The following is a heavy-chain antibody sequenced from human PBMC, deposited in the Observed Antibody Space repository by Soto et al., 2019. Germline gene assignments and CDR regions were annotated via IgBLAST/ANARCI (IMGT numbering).Heavy chain of an antibody. CDR2: MNPNSGNT. D-gene: IGHD6-13*01. Sequence: QVQLVQSGAEVKKPGASVKVSCKASGYTFTSYDINWVRQATGQGLEWMGWMNPNSGNTGYAQKFQGRVTMTWNTSISTAYMEMSSLRSEDTAVYYCARRGYSSSWYYYYYYGMDVWGQGTTVSVSS. V-gene: IGHV1-8*01. CDR1: GYTFTSYD. CDR3: ARRGYSSSWYYYYYYGMDV. J-gene: IGHJ6*02.